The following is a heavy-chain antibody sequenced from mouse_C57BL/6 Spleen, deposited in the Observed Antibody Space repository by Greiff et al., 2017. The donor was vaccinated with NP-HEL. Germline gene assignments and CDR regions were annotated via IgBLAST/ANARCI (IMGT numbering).Heavy chain of an antibody. Sequence: DVMLVESEGGLVQPGSSMKLSCTASGFTFSDYYMAWVRQVPEKGLEWVANINYDGSSTYYLDSLKSRFIISRDNAKNILYLQMSSLKSEDTATYYCAREKGLYDAMDDWGQGTSVTVSS. CDR1: GFTFSDYY. CDR3: AREKGLYDAMDD. V-gene: IGHV5-16*01. J-gene: IGHJ4*01. D-gene: IGHD3-3*01. CDR2: INYDGSST.